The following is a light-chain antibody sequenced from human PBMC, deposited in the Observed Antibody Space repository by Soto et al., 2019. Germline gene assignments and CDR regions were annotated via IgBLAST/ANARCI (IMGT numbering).Light chain of an antibody. V-gene: IGKV1-5*03. CDR1: QSIRNW. J-gene: IGKJ5*01. CDR2: QAS. Sequence: DIQMTQSPSTLSASVGDRVTITCRASQSIRNWLAWYQQKPGKAPKLLIHQASTLQSGVPSRFSGSGSGTEFTLEISRVETDDVGIYYCMQSTQLPPTFGQGTRLEIK. CDR3: MQSTQLPPT.